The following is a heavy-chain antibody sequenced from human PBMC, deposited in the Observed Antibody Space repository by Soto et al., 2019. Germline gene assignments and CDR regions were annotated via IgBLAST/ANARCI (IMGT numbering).Heavy chain of an antibody. CDR3: ARHSGYSYGYRETAFDI. CDR1: GGTFSSYA. Sequence: SVKVSCKASGGTFSSYAISWVRQAPGQGLEWMGGIIPIFGTANYAQKFQGRVTITADKSTSTAYMELGSLRSEDTAVYYCARHSGYSYGYRETAFDIGGQGTMVTVSS. J-gene: IGHJ3*02. V-gene: IGHV1-69*06. CDR2: IIPIFGTA. D-gene: IGHD5-18*01.